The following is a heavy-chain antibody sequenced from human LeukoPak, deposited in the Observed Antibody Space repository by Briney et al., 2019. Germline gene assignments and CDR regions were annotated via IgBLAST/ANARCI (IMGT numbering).Heavy chain of an antibody. D-gene: IGHD3-10*01. Sequence: GASVKVSCKASGYIFTGYYMHWVRQAPGQGLEWMRWINPSNGDTKYAQNFQGSVTMTRDTSISTAYMELRSLRSNDTAVYYCAIGPDYGSGAWGQGTLVTVSS. CDR3: AIGPDYGSGA. J-gene: IGHJ5*02. V-gene: IGHV1-2*02. CDR2: INPSNGDT. CDR1: GYIFTGYY.